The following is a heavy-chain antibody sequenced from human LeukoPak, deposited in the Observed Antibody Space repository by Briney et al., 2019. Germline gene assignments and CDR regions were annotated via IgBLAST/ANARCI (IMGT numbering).Heavy chain of an antibody. Sequence: GASVKVSCKASGYTFTSYYMHWVRQAPGQGLEWMGIINPSGGSTSYAQKFQGRVTMTRDMSTSTVYMELSRLRSDDTAVYYCARERITMVRGVTSDIWGQGTMVTVSS. D-gene: IGHD3-10*01. CDR1: GYTFTSYY. J-gene: IGHJ3*02. CDR2: INPSGGST. V-gene: IGHV1-46*01. CDR3: ARERITMVRGVTSDI.